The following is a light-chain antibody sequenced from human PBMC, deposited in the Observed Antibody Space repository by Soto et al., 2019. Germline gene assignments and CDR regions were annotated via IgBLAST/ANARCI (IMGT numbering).Light chain of an antibody. V-gene: IGLV2-8*01. CDR2: EVS. CDR3: SSYAGSNNLG. CDR1: SSDVGGYNY. Sequence: QSVLTQPPSASGSPGQSVTISCTGTSSDVGGYNYVSWYQQHTGKAPKLMIYEVSKRPSGVPDRFSGSKSGNTASLTVSGLQAEDEADYYCSSYAGSNNLGFGGGTELTVL. J-gene: IGLJ2*01.